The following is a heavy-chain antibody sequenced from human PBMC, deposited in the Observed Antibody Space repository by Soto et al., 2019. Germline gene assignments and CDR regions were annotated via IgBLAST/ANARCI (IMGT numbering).Heavy chain of an antibody. CDR3: ARREGSIFDY. CDR1: GGSISSYY. Sequence: SETPSLTCTVSGGSISSYYWSWIRHPPGKGLEWIGYIYYSGSTNYNPSLKSRVTISVDTSKNQFSLKLSSVTAADTAVYYCARREGSIFDYWGQGTLVTVSS. CDR2: IYYSGST. V-gene: IGHV4-59*08. J-gene: IGHJ4*02.